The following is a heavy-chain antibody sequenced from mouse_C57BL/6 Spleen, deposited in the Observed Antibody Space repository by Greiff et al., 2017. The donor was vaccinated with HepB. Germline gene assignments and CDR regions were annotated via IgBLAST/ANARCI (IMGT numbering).Heavy chain of an antibody. CDR2: IDPSDSYT. CDR3: AREDYDYFDY. V-gene: IGHV1-50*01. Sequence: QVQLQQPGAELVKPGASVKLSCKASGYTFTSYWMQWVKQRPGQGLEWIGEIDPSDSYTNYNQKFKGKATLTVDTSSSTAYMQLSSLTSEDSAVYYGAREDYDYFDYWGQGTTLTVSS. CDR1: GYTFTSYW. D-gene: IGHD1-1*02. J-gene: IGHJ2*01.